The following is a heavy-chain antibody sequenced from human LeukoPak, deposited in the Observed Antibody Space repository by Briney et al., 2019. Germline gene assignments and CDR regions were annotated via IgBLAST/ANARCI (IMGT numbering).Heavy chain of an antibody. Sequence: GASVKVSCKASGYTFSRYGITWVRQAPGQGLEWMGWISVYNGDTNYAQKFQGRFIMTTDTSTSTAYMELWSLRSDDTAVYYCARDSDYYDSSGYYHDVFDIWGQGTMVTVSS. V-gene: IGHV1-18*01. CDR3: ARDSDYYDSSGYYHDVFDI. CDR2: ISVYNGDT. D-gene: IGHD3-22*01. J-gene: IGHJ3*02. CDR1: GYTFSRYG.